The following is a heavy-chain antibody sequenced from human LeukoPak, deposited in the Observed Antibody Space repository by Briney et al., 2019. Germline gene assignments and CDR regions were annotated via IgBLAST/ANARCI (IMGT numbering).Heavy chain of an antibody. J-gene: IGHJ4*02. D-gene: IGHD1-26*01. V-gene: IGHV3-74*03. CDR2: INSDGSNT. CDR3: VRPQYGGSRLDS. Sequence: AGGSLRLSCAASGFTFSSYWMHWVRQAPGKGLVWVARINSDGSNTPYADSVKGRFTISRDNANNTLYLQMHSLRAEDTAVYYCVRPQYGGSRLDSWGQGTLVTVSS. CDR1: GFTFSSYW.